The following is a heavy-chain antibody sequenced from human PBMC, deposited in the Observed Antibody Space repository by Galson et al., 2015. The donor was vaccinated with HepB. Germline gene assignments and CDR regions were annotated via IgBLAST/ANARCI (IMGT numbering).Heavy chain of an antibody. J-gene: IGHJ3*02. D-gene: IGHD2-2*01. CDR2: IKSKTDGGTT. CDR1: GFTFSNAW. V-gene: IGHV3-15*01. CDR3: AREMRFVPAAIWSAFDI. Sequence: SLRLSCAASGFTFSNAWMSWVRQAPGKGLEWVGRIKSKTDGGTTDYAAPVKGRFTISRDDSKNTLYLQMNSLRAEDTAVYYCAREMRFVPAAIWSAFDIWGQGTMVTVSS.